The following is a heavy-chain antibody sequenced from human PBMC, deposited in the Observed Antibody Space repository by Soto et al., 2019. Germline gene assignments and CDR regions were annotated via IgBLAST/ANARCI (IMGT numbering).Heavy chain of an antibody. Sequence: QVQLQESGPGLVQPSQTLSLTCTVSGGSISSGGYYWSWIRQHPGKGLEWIGYIYSSGVTYYDPSPKSRFTMSVDMPKNQFSLRLSSVTAADTAVYYCATKPNGLYYFDYWGQGALVTVSS. D-gene: IGHD2-8*01. CDR3: ATKPNGLYYFDY. J-gene: IGHJ4*02. V-gene: IGHV4-31*03. CDR1: GGSISSGGYY. CDR2: IYSSGVT.